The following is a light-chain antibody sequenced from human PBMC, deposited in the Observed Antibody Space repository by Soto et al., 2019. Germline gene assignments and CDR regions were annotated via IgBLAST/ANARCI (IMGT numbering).Light chain of an antibody. J-gene: IGLJ1*01. Sequence: QSALTQPASVSGSPGQSITISCTGTSSDVGGYNYVSRYQQHPGKAPKLMIYDVSNRPSGVSNRFSGSKSGNTASLTISGLQAEDEADYYCSSYSSRNTHVFGTGTKLTVL. CDR1: SSDVGGYNY. V-gene: IGLV2-14*03. CDR2: DVS. CDR3: SSYSSRNTHV.